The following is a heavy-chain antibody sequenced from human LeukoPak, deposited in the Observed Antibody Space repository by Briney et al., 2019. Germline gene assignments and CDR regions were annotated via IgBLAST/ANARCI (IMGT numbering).Heavy chain of an antibody. CDR3: ARGHCSGGSCYSVDY. J-gene: IGHJ4*02. D-gene: IGHD2-15*01. Sequence: PGGSLRLSCAASGFTFSSYSMNWVRQAPGKGLEWVSSISSSSSYIYYAYSVKGRFTISRDNAKNSLYLQMNSLRAEDTAVYYCARGHCSGGSCYSVDYWGQGTLVTVSS. CDR2: ISSSSSYI. V-gene: IGHV3-21*01. CDR1: GFTFSSYS.